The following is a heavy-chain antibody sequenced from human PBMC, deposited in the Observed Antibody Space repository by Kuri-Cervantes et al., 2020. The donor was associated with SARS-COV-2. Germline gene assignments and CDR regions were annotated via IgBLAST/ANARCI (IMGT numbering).Heavy chain of an antibody. Sequence: GESQNISCEASGISFSCYWMPLGRQPPGRGQERVANIKQDGSEKYYVDSVKGRFTISRDNAGNSLILQMNSLRGEDSADYYCGRGSAGSFWGYYCYIDVWGIGTTVTVSS. CDR1: GISFSCYW. D-gene: IGHD1-26*01. J-gene: IGHJ6*03. V-gene: IGHV3-7*01. CDR3: GRGSAGSFWGYYCYIDV. CDR2: IKQDGSEK.